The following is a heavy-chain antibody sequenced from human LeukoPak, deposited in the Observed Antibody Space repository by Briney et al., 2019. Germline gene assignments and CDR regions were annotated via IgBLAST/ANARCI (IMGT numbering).Heavy chain of an antibody. CDR2: INPNSGGT. CDR1: GYTFTGYY. Sequence: ASVKVSCKASGYTFTGYYMHWVRQAPGQGLEWMGWINPNSGGTNYAQKFQGRVTMTRGTSISTAYMELNSLRAEDTAVYYCARESHTSTTFDYWGQGTLVTVSS. J-gene: IGHJ4*02. V-gene: IGHV1-2*02. CDR3: ARESHTSTTFDY. D-gene: IGHD1-1*01.